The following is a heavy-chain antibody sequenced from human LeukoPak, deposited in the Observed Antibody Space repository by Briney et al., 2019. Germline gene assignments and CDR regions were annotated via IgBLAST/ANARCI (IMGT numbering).Heavy chain of an antibody. J-gene: IGHJ4*02. CDR2: ISNSDTTI. V-gene: IGHV3-48*03. D-gene: IGHD6-19*01. Sequence: PGGSLRLSCAASGFTFSSYEMNWVRQAPGKGLEWVSYISNSDTTIYYADSVKGRFTISRDNAKNSLYLQMSSLRAEDTALYYCATGWASGWSYWGQGTLVTVSS. CDR3: ATGWASGWSY. CDR1: GFTFSSYE.